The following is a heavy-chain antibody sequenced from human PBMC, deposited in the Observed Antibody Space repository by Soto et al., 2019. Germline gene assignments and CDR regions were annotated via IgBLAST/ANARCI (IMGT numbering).Heavy chain of an antibody. D-gene: IGHD5-12*01. CDR1: GFTFSSYA. Sequence: GGSLRLSCAASGFTFSSYAMSWVRQAPGKGLEWVSAISGSGGSTYYADAVKGRFTISRDNSKNTLYLQMNTLRAEDTAVYYCAKGKVAYSGYSYYYYYYGMDVWGQGTTVTVSS. CDR3: AKGKVAYSGYSYYYYYYGMDV. CDR2: ISGSGGST. V-gene: IGHV3-23*01. J-gene: IGHJ6*02.